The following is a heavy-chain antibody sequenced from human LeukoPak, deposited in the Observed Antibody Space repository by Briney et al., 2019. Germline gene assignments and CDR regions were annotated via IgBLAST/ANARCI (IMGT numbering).Heavy chain of an antibody. CDR1: GFTFSSYS. CDR2: ISSSSSYI. Sequence: GGSVRLSCGASGFTFSSYSMNWVLQAPGKGLEWVSSISSSSSYIYYADSVKGRFTISIDNAKNSLYLQMNSLRAEDTAVYYCARDGQWLGHFDYWGQGTLVTVSS. V-gene: IGHV3-21*01. CDR3: ARDGQWLGHFDY. D-gene: IGHD6-19*01. J-gene: IGHJ4*02.